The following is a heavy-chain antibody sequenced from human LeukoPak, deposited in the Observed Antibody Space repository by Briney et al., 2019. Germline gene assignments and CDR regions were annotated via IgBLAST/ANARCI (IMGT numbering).Heavy chain of an antibody. J-gene: IGHJ6*02. CDR2: FDPEDGET. V-gene: IGHV1-24*01. D-gene: IGHD6-25*01. CDR3: ARLSSAGDDYFYGMDV. CDR1: GYTLTELS. Sequence: ASVKVSCKVSGYTLTELSMHWVRQAPGKGLEWMGGFDPEDGETIYAQKFQGRVTMTEDTSTDTAYLELSRLRSDDTAVYYCARLSSAGDDYFYGMDVWGQGTTVTVSS.